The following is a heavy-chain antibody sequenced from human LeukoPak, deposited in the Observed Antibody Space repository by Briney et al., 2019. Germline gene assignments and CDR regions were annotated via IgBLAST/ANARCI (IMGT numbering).Heavy chain of an antibody. V-gene: IGHV4-34*01. CDR3: ARDKVAGLMSSYYYDSSGYTD. CDR1: GGSFSGYY. J-gene: IGHJ4*02. CDR2: INHSGST. D-gene: IGHD3-22*01. Sequence: TSETLSLTCAVYGGSFSGYYWSWIRQPPGKGLEWIGEINHSGSTNYNPSLKSRVTISVDTSKNQFSLKLSSVTAADTAVYYCARDKVAGLMSSYYYDSSGYTDWGQGTLVTVSS.